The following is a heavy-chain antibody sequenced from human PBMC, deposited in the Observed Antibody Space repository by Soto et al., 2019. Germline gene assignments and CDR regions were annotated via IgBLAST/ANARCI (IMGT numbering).Heavy chain of an antibody. CDR2: ISAYNGNT. Sequence: ASVKVSCKASGYTFTSYGISWVRQAPGQGLEWMGWISAYNGNTNYAQKLQGRVTMTTDTSTSTAYMELRSLRSDDTAVYYCARVQWLVPTNWFDPWGQGTLVTVSS. D-gene: IGHD6-19*01. J-gene: IGHJ5*02. CDR1: GYTFTSYG. V-gene: IGHV1-18*01. CDR3: ARVQWLVPTNWFDP.